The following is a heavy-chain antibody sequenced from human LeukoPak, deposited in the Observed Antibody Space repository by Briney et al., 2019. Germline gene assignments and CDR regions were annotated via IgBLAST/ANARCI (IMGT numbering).Heavy chain of an antibody. Sequence: PGRSLRLSCAASGFTFSSYGMHWVRQAPGKGLEGVAVIWYDGSNKYYADSVKGRFTISRDNSKNTLYLQMNSLRAEDTAVYYCARDREAGFDPWGQGTLVTVSS. J-gene: IGHJ5*02. CDR3: ARDREAGFDP. D-gene: IGHD1-26*01. CDR1: GFTFSSYG. V-gene: IGHV3-33*01. CDR2: IWYDGSNK.